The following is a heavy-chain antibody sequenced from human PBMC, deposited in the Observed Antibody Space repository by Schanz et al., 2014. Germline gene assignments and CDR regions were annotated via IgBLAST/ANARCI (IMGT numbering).Heavy chain of an antibody. Sequence: QVQLVQSGAEVKKPGASVKVSCEISGYTVSPLAMHWVRQAPGQGLEWMGIINTRGGSTSYAQKFQGRVTMTRDTSTSTVYMELSSLRSEDTAVYYCARDGEAAADCDYWGQGTLVTVSS. J-gene: IGHJ4*02. CDR2: INTRGGST. D-gene: IGHD6-13*01. CDR3: ARDGEAAADCDY. V-gene: IGHV1-46*03. CDR1: GYTVSPLA.